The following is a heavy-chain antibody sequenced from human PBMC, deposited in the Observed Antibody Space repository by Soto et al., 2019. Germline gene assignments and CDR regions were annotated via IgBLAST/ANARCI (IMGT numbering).Heavy chain of an antibody. CDR2: ISYDGSNK. Sequence: GSLRLSCAASGFTFSSYAMHWVRQAPGKGLEWVALISYDGSNKYYADSVKGRFTISRDNAKNSLYLQMNSLRAEDTAVYYCARHPERIAEIGWFDPWGQGTLVTVSS. D-gene: IGHD6-13*01. CDR1: GFTFSSYA. J-gene: IGHJ5*02. V-gene: IGHV3-30-3*01. CDR3: ARHPERIAEIGWFDP.